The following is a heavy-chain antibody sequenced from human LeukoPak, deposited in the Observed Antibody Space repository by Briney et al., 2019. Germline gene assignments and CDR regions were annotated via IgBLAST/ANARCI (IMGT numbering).Heavy chain of an antibody. V-gene: IGHV6-1*01. CDR2: TYYRSRWLN. J-gene: IGHJ3*02. D-gene: IGHD3-10*01. Sequence: PSQTLSLTCAISGDSVSSNSATWNWIRQSPSRGLDWLGRTYYRSRWLNDYAVSVKGRITVNPDTSKNQFSLQLHSVSPEDTAVYYCVRDSGMGLDAFDIWGQGTMVTVSS. CDR3: VRDSGMGLDAFDI. CDR1: GDSVSSNSAT.